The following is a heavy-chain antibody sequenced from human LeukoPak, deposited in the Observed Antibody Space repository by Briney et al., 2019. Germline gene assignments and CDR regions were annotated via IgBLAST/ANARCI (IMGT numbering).Heavy chain of an antibody. D-gene: IGHD3-10*01. CDR1: GYTFTGYY. CDR2: INPNSGGT. J-gene: IGHJ4*02. CDR3: ARGAHSKIWFGEAFDY. Sequence: ASVKVSCKASGYTFTGYYMHWVRQAPGQGLEWMGWINPNSGGTNYAQKFQGRVTMTRDTSISTAYMELSRLRSDDTAVYYCARGAHSKIWFGEAFDYWGQGTLVTVSS. V-gene: IGHV1-2*02.